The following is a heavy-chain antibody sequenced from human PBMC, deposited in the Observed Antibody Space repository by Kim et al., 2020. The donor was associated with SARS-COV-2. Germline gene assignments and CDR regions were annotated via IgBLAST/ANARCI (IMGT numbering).Heavy chain of an antibody. D-gene: IGHD6-13*01. V-gene: IGHV3-11*05. CDR3: ARALRKYSSSWYYFDY. J-gene: IGHJ4*02. Sequence: GKGRFTIARDNAKNSLYLQMNSLGAEDTAVYYCARALRKYSSSWYYFDYWGQGTLVTVSS.